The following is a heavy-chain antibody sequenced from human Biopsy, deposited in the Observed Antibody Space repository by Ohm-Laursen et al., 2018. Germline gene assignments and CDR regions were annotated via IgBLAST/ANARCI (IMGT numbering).Heavy chain of an antibody. V-gene: IGHV4-61*01. J-gene: IGHJ4*02. D-gene: IGHD6-19*01. CDR1: GDSVSSGSFY. Sequence: SHTLSLTCTFSGDSVSSGSFYWTWIRQPPGQGLEYIGYIYDRGSTANYNPSLESRVTMSVDMPKNQFSLKLSSVTAANTAIYYCARGMRSSGWPYFDSWGQGTLVTVSS. CDR3: ARGMRSSGWPYFDS. CDR2: IYDRGSTA.